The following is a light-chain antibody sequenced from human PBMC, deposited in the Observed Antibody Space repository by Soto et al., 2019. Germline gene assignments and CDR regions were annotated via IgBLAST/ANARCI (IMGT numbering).Light chain of an antibody. J-gene: IGKJ2*01. CDR1: QSVSSY. V-gene: IGKV3-11*01. Sequence: EIVLTQSPATLSLSPGARATLSCRSSQSVSSYLAWYQQKPGQAPRLLIYDASNKATGLPARFSGSGSGTDFTLTISSLVPEDFAVYYCQQRSNWPPYTFGQRTKLEIK. CDR3: QQRSNWPPYT. CDR2: DAS.